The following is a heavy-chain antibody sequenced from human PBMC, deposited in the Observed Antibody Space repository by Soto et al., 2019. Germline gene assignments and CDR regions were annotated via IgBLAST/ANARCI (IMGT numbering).Heavy chain of an antibody. CDR3: AHSKAYWGGDCSPYFDY. J-gene: IGHJ4*02. CDR2: IYWDDDK. V-gene: IGHV2-5*02. D-gene: IGHD2-21*02. Sequence: QITLKESGPTLVKPTQTLTLTCTFSGFSLSTSGVGVGWIRQPPGKALQWLALIYWDDDKRYSPSLKSRLTITKDTSKNQVVLTMTNMDPVDTATYYCAHSKAYWGGDCSPYFDYWGQGTLVTVSS. CDR1: GFSLSTSGVG.